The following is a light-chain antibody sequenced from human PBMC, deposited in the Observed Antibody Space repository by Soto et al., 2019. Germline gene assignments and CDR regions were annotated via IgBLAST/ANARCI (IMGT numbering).Light chain of an antibody. CDR3: QQYNNWWT. V-gene: IGKV3-15*01. CDR1: QRVSSN. J-gene: IGKJ1*01. Sequence: EIVMTQSPATLSVSPGERATLSCRASQRVSSNLAWYQQKPGQAPRLLIYGASTRATGIPARFSGSGSGTEFTRTISRLQSEDFAVYYCQQYNNWWTFGQGTKVEIK. CDR2: GAS.